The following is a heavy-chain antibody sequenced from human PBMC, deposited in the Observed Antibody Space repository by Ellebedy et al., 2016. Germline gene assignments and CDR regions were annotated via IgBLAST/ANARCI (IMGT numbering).Heavy chain of an antibody. D-gene: IGHD3-3*01. J-gene: IGHJ3*02. Sequence: SETLSLXCAISGDSVSSNSAAWNWIRQSPSRGLEWLGRTYYRSKWYNDYAVSVKSRITINPDTSKNQFSLQLNSVTPEDTAVYYCARVPTGDFWSGPLIWGQGTMVTVSS. CDR3: ARVPTGDFWSGPLI. CDR1: GDSVSSNSAA. CDR2: TYYRSKWYN. V-gene: IGHV6-1*01.